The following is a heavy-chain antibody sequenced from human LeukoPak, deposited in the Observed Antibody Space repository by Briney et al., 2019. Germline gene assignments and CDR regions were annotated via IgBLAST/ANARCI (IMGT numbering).Heavy chain of an antibody. CDR3: ARGSASNWPVDY. J-gene: IGHJ4*02. D-gene: IGHD6-13*01. CDR2: IVPVFGTP. V-gene: IGHV1-69*13. Sequence: ASVKVSCKASGGSFRSYAISWVRQAPGLGLEWMGGIVPVFGTPNYAQKFQGRLTIIADDSSSTAYMELRSLTSDDTAVYYCARGSASNWPVDYWGQGTLVTVSS. CDR1: GGSFRSYA.